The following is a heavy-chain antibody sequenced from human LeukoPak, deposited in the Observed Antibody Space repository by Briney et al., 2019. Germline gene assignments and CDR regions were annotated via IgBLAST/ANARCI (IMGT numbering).Heavy chain of an antibody. Sequence: RTSETLSLTCTVSGGSISSSSYYWGWIRQPPGKGLEWIGSIYYSGSTYYNPSLKSRVTISVDTSKNQFSLKLSSVTAADTAVYYCASKYCSSTSCYSLYYYYTDVWGKGTTVTISS. V-gene: IGHV4-39*01. CDR3: ASKYCSSTSCYSLYYYYTDV. CDR1: GGSISSSSYY. D-gene: IGHD2-2*01. CDR2: IYYSGST. J-gene: IGHJ6*03.